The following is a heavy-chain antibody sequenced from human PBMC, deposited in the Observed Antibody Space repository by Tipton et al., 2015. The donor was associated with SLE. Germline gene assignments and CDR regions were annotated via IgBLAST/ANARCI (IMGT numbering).Heavy chain of an antibody. Sequence: TLSLTCAVYGGAFSDYYWTWIRQPPGKGLEWIGDINHSGSTNYNPSLKSRVTISVDTSKNQFSLKLRSVTAADTAVYYCARRYYDFWSGNWFDPWGQGTLVTVSS. V-gene: IGHV4-34*01. CDR2: INHSGST. D-gene: IGHD3-3*01. CDR3: ARRYYDFWSGNWFDP. J-gene: IGHJ5*02. CDR1: GGAFSDYY.